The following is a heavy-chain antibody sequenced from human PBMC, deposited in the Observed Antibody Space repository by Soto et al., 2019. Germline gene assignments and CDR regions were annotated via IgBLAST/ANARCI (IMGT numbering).Heavy chain of an antibody. CDR3: ARGVAIRRDGYNPGIFDY. Sequence: ASVKVSCKASGYTFTSYGISWVRQAPGQGLEWMGWISAYNGNTNYAQKIQGRVTMTTDTSTSTAYMELRSLRSEDTAVYYCARGVAIRRDGYNPGIFDYWGQGTLVTVSS. D-gene: IGHD5-12*01. J-gene: IGHJ4*02. V-gene: IGHV1-18*01. CDR1: GYTFTSYG. CDR2: ISAYNGNT.